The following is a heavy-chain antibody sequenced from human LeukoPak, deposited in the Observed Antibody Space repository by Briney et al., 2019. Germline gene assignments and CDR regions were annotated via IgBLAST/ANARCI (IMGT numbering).Heavy chain of an antibody. Sequence: PSETLSLTCTVSGGSISISSYYWGWIRQPPRKGLEWIGTIYYSGNTYYNPSLKSRVTISVDTSKNQFPLKLSSVTAADTAVYYCARKGELYSSSWYVDEYFQHWGQGTLVTVSS. CDR1: GGSISISSYY. V-gene: IGHV4-39*01. CDR2: IYYSGNT. D-gene: IGHD6-13*01. CDR3: ARKGELYSSSWYVDEYFQH. J-gene: IGHJ1*01.